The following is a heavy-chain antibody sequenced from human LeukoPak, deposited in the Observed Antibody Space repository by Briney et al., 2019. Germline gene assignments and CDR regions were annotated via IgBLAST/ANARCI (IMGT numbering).Heavy chain of an antibody. Sequence: SETLSLTCSVSGGSISSRSYYWGWIRQPPGKGLKWIGSIYHSGTTYYNPSLKSRVTTSVDTSKNQLSLKLSSVTAADTAVYYCASRVPGYDFWSGYYSDHDAFDIWAKGQWSPSLQ. CDR1: GGSISSRSYY. V-gene: IGHV4-39*01. CDR3: ASRVPGYDFWSGYYSDHDAFDI. J-gene: IGHJ3*02. CDR2: IYHSGTT. D-gene: IGHD3-3*01.